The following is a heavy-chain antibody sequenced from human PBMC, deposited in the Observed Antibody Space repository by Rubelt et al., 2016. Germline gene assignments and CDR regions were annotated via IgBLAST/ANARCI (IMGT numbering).Heavy chain of an antibody. J-gene: IGHJ5*02. Sequence: QLQLQESGPGLVKPSETLSLTCTVSGASISSSSYYWGWVRQPTGKGLEWIGSIYYSGSTYYNPSLKNRVTISVDTSKNQFSLKLSSVTAADTAVYYCARLRWNDFWFDPWGQGTLVTVSS. CDR3: ARLRWNDFWFDP. D-gene: IGHD1-1*01. CDR2: IYYSGST. V-gene: IGHV4-39*01. CDR1: GASISSSSYY.